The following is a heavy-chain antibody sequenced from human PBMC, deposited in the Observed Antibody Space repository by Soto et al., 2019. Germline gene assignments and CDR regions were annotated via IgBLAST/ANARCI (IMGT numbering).Heavy chain of an antibody. J-gene: IGHJ6*02. CDR3: ARARDVAAGGTVETNYYYGMDV. CDR1: GGNFRSQSIS. CDR2: AIPVLGVA. Sequence: QVQLVQSGAEVKKPGSSVKVSCKASGGNFRSQSISISWVRQAPGQGLEWMGRAIPVLGVANYAQQFQGRVTITADKFTNTVYMELSSLRSEDTAVYYCARARDVAAGGTVETNYYYGMDVWGQGTTVTVSS. V-gene: IGHV1-69*02. D-gene: IGHD6-13*01.